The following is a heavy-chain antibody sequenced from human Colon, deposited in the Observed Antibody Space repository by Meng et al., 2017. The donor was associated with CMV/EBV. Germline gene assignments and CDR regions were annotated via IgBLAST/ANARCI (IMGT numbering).Heavy chain of an antibody. J-gene: IGHJ4*02. CDR2: TVYGGST. V-gene: IGHV4-59*01. CDR1: GGSISSDY. CDR3: AGLIVGNGGRGH. Sequence: SETLSLTCTVSGGSISSDYWNWIRQPPGKGLEWIGQTVYGGSTNYNPSLESRLTISIDTSKNQFSLNLNSVTAADTAVYYCAGLIVGNGGRGHWGQGTLVTVSS. D-gene: IGHD2/OR15-2a*01.